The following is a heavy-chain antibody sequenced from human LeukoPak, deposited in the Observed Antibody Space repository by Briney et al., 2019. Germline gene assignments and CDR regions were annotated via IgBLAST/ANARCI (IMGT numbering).Heavy chain of an antibody. V-gene: IGHV3-30-3*01. CDR1: GFTFSSYA. J-gene: IGHJ4*02. CDR2: ISYDGSNK. Sequence: PGRSLRLSCAASGFTFSSYAMHWVRQAPGKGLEWVAVISYDGSNKYYADSVKGRFTISRDNSKNTLYLQMNSLRAEDTAVYYCARESRRDGYNYLSYWGQGTLVTVSS. D-gene: IGHD5-24*01. CDR3: ARESRRDGYNYLSY.